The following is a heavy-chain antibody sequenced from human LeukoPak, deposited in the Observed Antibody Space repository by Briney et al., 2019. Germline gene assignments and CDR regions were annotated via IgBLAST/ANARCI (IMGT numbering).Heavy chain of an antibody. D-gene: IGHD4-11*01. J-gene: IGHJ4*02. CDR3: AKSAGSTVTTYSFDY. Sequence: GGSLRLSCAASGFTFDDYAMHWVRQGPGKGLEWVSGISWNSGSIGYADSVKGRFTISRDNAKNSLYLQMNSLRAEDMAFYYCAKSAGSTVTTYSFDYWGQGTLVTVSS. CDR1: GFTFDDYA. CDR2: ISWNSGSI. V-gene: IGHV3-9*03.